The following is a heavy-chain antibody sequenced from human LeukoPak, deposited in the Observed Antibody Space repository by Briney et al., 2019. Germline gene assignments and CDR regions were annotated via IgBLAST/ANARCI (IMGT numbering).Heavy chain of an antibody. J-gene: IGHJ4*02. V-gene: IGHV3-48*01. Sequence: PGGSLRLSCAASGFSFSSYIMNWVRQAPGKGLEWVSFISGSSSTIDYADSVKGRFTISRDNGKNSLFLHMNSLRAEDTAVYYCARKNTTSSEVYWGQGTLVTVSS. CDR2: ISGSSSTI. D-gene: IGHD6-6*01. CDR3: ARKNTTSSEVY. CDR1: GFSFSSYI.